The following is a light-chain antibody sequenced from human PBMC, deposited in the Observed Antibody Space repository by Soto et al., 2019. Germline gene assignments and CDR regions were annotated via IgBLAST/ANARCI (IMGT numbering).Light chain of an antibody. CDR1: SSDVGGYNY. Sequence: QSALTQPASVSGSPGQSITISCTGTSSDVGGYNYVSWYQQHPGKAPKLMIYEVSNRPSGVSNRFSGSKSVNTASLTISGLQAEDEADYYCSSYPSSSTLVFGTGTKVTVL. CDR2: EVS. J-gene: IGLJ1*01. V-gene: IGLV2-14*01. CDR3: SSYPSSSTLV.